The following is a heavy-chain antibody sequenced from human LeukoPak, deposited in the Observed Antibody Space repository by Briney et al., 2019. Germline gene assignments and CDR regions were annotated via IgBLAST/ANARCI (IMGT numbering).Heavy chain of an antibody. D-gene: IGHD2-15*01. CDR1: GGSISSSSYY. CDR2: IYYSGST. J-gene: IGHJ4*02. CDR3: ARRVVVAANSADY. V-gene: IGHV4-39*01. Sequence: SETLPLTCTVSGGSISSSSYYWGWIRQPPGKGLEWIGSIYYSGSTYYNPSLKSRVTISVDTSKNQFSLKLSSVTAADTAVYYCARRVVVAANSADYWGQGTLVTVSS.